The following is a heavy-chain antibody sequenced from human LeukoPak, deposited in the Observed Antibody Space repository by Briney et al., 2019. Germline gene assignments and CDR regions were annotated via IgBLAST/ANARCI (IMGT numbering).Heavy chain of an antibody. J-gene: IGHJ4*02. CDR2: ISGSGGST. Sequence: PGGSLRLSCAASGFTFSSYAMSWVRQAPGKGLEWVSAISGSGGSTYYADSVKGRFTIFRDNSKNTLYLQMNSLRAEDTAVYYCAKASEYSSSFDYWGQGTLVTVSS. V-gene: IGHV3-23*01. CDR1: GFTFSSYA. D-gene: IGHD6-6*01. CDR3: AKASEYSSSFDY.